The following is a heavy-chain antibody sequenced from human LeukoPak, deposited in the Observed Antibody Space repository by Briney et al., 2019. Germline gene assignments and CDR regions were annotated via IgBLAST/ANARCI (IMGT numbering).Heavy chain of an antibody. V-gene: IGHV3-53*01. D-gene: IGHD2-21*02. CDR2: IYSGGST. Sequence: PGGSLRLSCAASGFTVSSNYMSWVRQAPGKGLEWVSVIYSGGSTYYADSVKGRFTISRDNSKNTLYLQMNSLRAEDTAVYYCARAPLAYCGGDCYPYYFDYWGQGTLVTVSS. J-gene: IGHJ4*02. CDR1: GFTVSSNY. CDR3: ARAPLAYCGGDCYPYYFDY.